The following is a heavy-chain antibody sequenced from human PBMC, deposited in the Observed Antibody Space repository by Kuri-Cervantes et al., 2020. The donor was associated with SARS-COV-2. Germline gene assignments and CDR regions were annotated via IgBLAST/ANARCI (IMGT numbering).Heavy chain of an antibody. V-gene: IGHV1-2*02. CDR2: INPNSGGT. CDR1: GYTFTGYY. D-gene: IGHD5-12*01. CDR3: ARDREWPRKDAFDV. Sequence: ASVKVSCKASGYTFTGYYMHWVGQAPGQGLEWMGWINPNSGGTNYAQKFQGRVTMTRDTSISTAYMELSRLRSDDTAVYYCARDREWPRKDAFDVWGQGTTVTVSS. J-gene: IGHJ3*01.